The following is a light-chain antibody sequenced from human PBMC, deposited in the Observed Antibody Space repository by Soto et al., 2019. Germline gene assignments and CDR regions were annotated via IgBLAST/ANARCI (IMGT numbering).Light chain of an antibody. J-gene: IGKJ1*01. Sequence: DIQMTQSPSTLSASAGDRVTITCRASQSISSWLAWYQQKPGKAPKLLIYKASSLESGVPSRFSGSGSGTEFTLTISSLQPDDFATYYCQQYNSYSPPWTFGQGTKVEIK. CDR3: QQYNSYSPPWT. CDR2: KAS. V-gene: IGKV1-5*03. CDR1: QSISSW.